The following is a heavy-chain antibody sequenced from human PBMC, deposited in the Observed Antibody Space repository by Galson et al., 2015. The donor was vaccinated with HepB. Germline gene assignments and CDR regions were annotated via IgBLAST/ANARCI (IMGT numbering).Heavy chain of an antibody. J-gene: IGHJ4*02. V-gene: IGHV3-11*01. Sequence: SLRLSCAASGFTFSDYYMTWIRQAPGKGLEWVSYISNSGSTIYYADSVKGRFTISRDSSKNTLFLQMNSLRAEDTAVYYCAKDFWSSSSGLRFDYLGQGTLVTVSS. D-gene: IGHD6-6*01. CDR1: GFTFSDYY. CDR3: AKDFWSSSSGLRFDY. CDR2: ISNSGSTI.